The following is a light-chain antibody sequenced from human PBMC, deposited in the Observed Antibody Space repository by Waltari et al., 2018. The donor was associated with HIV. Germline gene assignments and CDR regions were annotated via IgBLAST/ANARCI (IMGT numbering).Light chain of an antibody. J-gene: IGLJ7*01. CDR2: DVS. Sequence: SYVLTQAPSASVAPGQTARITCGGNNLGRQSVHWYPHKSGQAPVLVVYDVSDRPSGIPERFAGSNSGNTAPLTLSRVEAGDEADYYCQVWDGSSEHPGPVFGGGTQLTVL. CDR3: QVWDGSSEHPGPV. CDR1: NLGRQS. V-gene: IGLV3-21*02.